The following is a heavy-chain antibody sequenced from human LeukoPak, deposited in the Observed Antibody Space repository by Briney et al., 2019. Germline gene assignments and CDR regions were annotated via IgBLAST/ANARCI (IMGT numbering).Heavy chain of an antibody. J-gene: IGHJ4*02. CDR1: GFTFXSYA. CDR3: XXXXWXXGXLGY. Sequence: XXASGFTFXSYAMSWVRQAPGKGLEWVSAISGSGGSTYYADSVKGRFTISRDNSKNTLYVQMNSLRAEDTGVYYXXXXXWXXGXLGYWGXGXLVTVSS. V-gene: IGHV3-23*01. CDR2: ISGSGGST.